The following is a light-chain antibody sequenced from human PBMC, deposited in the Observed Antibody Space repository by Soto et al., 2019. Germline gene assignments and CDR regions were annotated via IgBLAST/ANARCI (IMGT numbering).Light chain of an antibody. CDR3: QSYDSSLSAYV. CDR1: SSSIGAGYD. CDR2: GNS. Sequence: QSVLAQPPSVSGAPGKKVTISCTGSSSSIGAGYDLHWYQQLPGQAPQLLLYGNSNRPSGVPDRFSGSKSGNSASLAITGLQAEDEADYYCQSYDSSLSAYVFGTGTKVTV. V-gene: IGLV1-40*01. J-gene: IGLJ1*01.